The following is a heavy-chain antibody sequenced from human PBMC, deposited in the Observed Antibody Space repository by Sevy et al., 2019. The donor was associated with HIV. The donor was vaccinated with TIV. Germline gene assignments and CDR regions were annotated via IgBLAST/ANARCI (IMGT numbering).Heavy chain of an antibody. CDR1: GGSFSGYY. CDR3: ARDPGYSGSYSVVDY. D-gene: IGHD1-26*01. CDR2: INHSGST. V-gene: IGHV4-34*01. Sequence: SDTLSLTCAVYGGSFSGYYWSWIRQPPGKGLEWIGEINHSGSTNYNPSLKSRVTISVDTSKNQFSLKLSSVTAADTAVYYCARDPGYSGSYSVVDYWGQGTLVTVSS. J-gene: IGHJ4*02.